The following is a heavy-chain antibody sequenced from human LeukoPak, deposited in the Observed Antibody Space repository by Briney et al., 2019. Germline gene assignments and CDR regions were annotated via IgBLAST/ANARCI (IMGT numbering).Heavy chain of an antibody. Sequence: PGRSLRVSCAASGFIFSNYGMHWVRQAPGKGLEWVAVIWYDGSNKYYADSVKGRFTISRDNSKNTLYLQMDSLRAEDTAVYYCARAGYCSGGSCYGSDYWGQGTLVSVSS. CDR1: GFIFSNYG. J-gene: IGHJ4*02. CDR3: ARAGYCSGGSCYGSDY. CDR2: IWYDGSNK. D-gene: IGHD2-15*01. V-gene: IGHV3-33*01.